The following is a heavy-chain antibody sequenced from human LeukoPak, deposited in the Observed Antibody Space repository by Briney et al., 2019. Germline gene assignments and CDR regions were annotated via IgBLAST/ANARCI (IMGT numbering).Heavy chain of an antibody. CDR3: AKDAAYSSSSNFDY. V-gene: IGHV3-64D*06. J-gene: IGHJ4*02. CDR1: GFTFSSSA. CDR2: FSSDGSST. D-gene: IGHD6-6*01. Sequence: GGSLRLSCSASGFTFSSSAMYWVRQAPGKGLEYVSAFSSDGSSTFYADSVKGRFTISRDNSKNMLYLQMSSLRADDTAVYYCAKDAAYSSSSNFDYWGQGTLVTVSS.